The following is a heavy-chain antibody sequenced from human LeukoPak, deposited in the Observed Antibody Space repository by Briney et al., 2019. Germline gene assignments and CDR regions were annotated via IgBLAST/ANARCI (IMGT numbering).Heavy chain of an antibody. CDR2: IKQDGSEK. Sequence: SGGSLRLSCAASGFTFSSDWMSWVRQAPRKGREWVANIKQDGSEKYYVDSVKGRFTISIDNAKNSLYLQMNSLRAEDTAVCYCARDRGFDPWGQGNLVTVSS. CDR3: ARDRGFDP. CDR1: GFTFSSDW. J-gene: IGHJ5*02. D-gene: IGHD3-10*01. V-gene: IGHV3-7*01.